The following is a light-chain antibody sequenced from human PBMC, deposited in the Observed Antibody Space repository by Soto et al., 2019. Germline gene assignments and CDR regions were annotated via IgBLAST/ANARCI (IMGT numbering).Light chain of an antibody. J-gene: IGKJ1*01. CDR3: QQYSTWPPM. V-gene: IGKV3-15*01. CDR2: GAS. Sequence: EIVMTQSPATLSVSPGERATLSCRASQSVSSNLAWYQQKPGQAPRLLIYGASTRATGIPARFSGSGSGTEFTLTISSLQSEDFAVYCCQQYSTWPPMFGQGTKVEIK. CDR1: QSVSSN.